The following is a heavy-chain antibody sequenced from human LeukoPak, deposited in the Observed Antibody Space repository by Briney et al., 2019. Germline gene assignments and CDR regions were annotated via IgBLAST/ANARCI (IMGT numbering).Heavy chain of an antibody. CDR3: ARGDGYNFFDY. CDR2: FYVGGAT. V-gene: IGHV3-53*01. J-gene: IGHJ4*02. D-gene: IGHD5-24*01. Sequence: GSPRLSCAVSGFSVTNNYMSWVCQAPGKGLEWVSVFYVGGATYYADSVKGRFTISRDNSENTLYLQMKSLRAEDTAVYYCARGDGYNFFDYWGQGTLVTVSS. CDR1: GFSVTNNY.